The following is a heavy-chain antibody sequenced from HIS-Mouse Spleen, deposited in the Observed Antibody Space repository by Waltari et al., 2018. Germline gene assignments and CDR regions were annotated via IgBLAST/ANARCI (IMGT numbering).Heavy chain of an antibody. J-gene: IGHJ5*02. D-gene: IGHD2-15*01. CDR3: ARGSWNWFDP. V-gene: IGHV3-21*01. CDR2: ISSSSSYI. CDR1: VFTSSSYS. Sequence: EVQLVESGGGLVKPGGSLRLSCAASVFTSSSYSMNWVRQAPGKGLEWVSSISSSSSYIYYADSVKGRFTISRDNAKNSLYLQMNSLRAEDTAVYYCARGSWNWFDPWGQGTLVTVSS.